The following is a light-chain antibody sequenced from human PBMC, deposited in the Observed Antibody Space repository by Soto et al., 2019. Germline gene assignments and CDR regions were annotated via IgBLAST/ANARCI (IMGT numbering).Light chain of an antibody. CDR3: QQYNHYQWT. J-gene: IGKJ1*01. Sequence: VPMTQSPSTLSASVGDSVTITCRASQSISMWLAWYQQKAGKAPNLLIYKASSLEGGVPSRFSGSGSGTEFTLTISSLQSDDFATYYCQQYNHYQWTFGQGTKVEV. CDR2: KAS. V-gene: IGKV1-5*03. CDR1: QSISMW.